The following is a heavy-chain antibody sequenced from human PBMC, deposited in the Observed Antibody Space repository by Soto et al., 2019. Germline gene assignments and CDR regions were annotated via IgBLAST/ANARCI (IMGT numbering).Heavy chain of an antibody. CDR1: GGSISSSSYY. V-gene: IGHV4-39*01. D-gene: IGHD3-22*01. CDR2: IYYSGST. CDR3: ARGMIVVADDAFDI. J-gene: IGHJ3*02. Sequence: PSETLSLTCTVSGGSISSSSYYWGRIRQPPGKGLEWIGSIYYSGSTYYNPSLKSRVTISVDTSKNQFSLKLSSVTAADTAVYYCARGMIVVADDAFDIWGQGTMVTVSS.